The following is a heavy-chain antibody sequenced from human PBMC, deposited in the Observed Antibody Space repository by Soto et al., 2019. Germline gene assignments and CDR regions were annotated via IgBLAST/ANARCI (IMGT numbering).Heavy chain of an antibody. Sequence: PSETLSLTCAVSGGSISSGGYSWSWIRQPPGKGLEWIGYIYHSGSTYYNPSLKSRVTISVDRSKNQFSLKLSSVTAADTAVYYCARDFGYYSGGNAFDIWGQGTMVTVSS. D-gene: IGHD3-22*01. V-gene: IGHV4-30-2*01. CDR3: ARDFGYYSGGNAFDI. J-gene: IGHJ3*02. CDR2: IYHSGST. CDR1: GGSISSGGYS.